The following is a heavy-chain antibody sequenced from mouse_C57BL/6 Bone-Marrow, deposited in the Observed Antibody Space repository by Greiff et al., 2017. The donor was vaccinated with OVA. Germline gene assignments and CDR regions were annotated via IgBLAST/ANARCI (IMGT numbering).Heavy chain of an antibody. CDR2: INPGSGGT. CDR1: GYAFTNYL. J-gene: IGHJ1*03. D-gene: IGHD1-3*01. V-gene: IGHV1-54*01. CDR3: ARSKGDYHWYFDV. Sequence: QVQLKESGAELVRPGTSVKVSCKASGYAFTNYLIEWVKQRPGQGLEWIGVINPGSGGTNYNEKLKGKATLTADKSSSTAYMQLSSLTSEDSAVYFCARSKGDYHWYFDVWGTGTTVTVSS.